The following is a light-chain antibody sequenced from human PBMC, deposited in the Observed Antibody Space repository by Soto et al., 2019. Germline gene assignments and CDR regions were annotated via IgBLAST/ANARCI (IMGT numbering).Light chain of an antibody. J-gene: IGKJ5*01. CDR1: QSVDSY. CDR3: QQRSSWPIT. V-gene: IGKV3-11*01. CDR2: GAS. Sequence: EIVLTQSPASLSFSPGERATLSCRASQSVDSYLVWYQQKPGQAPRLLIFGASNRATGIPARFSGSGSGTDFTLTINSLEPEDFAVYYCQQRSSWPITFGQGTRLE.